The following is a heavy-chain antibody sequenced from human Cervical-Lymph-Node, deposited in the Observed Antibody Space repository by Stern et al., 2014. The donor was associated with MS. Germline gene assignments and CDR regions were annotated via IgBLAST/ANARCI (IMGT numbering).Heavy chain of an antibody. V-gene: IGHV3-9*01. CDR3: ARVQYSSSWYMFDY. Sequence: VQLVESGGGLVQPGRSLRLSCAASGFTFDDFDMNWVRQAQGKGLEWVASISWDSGRIAYTDSVNGRFTISRDNAKNSLYLQLNSLRSEDTAFYYCARVQYSSSWYMFDYWGQGTLVTVSS. CDR2: ISWDSGRI. D-gene: IGHD6-13*01. J-gene: IGHJ4*02. CDR1: GFTFDDFD.